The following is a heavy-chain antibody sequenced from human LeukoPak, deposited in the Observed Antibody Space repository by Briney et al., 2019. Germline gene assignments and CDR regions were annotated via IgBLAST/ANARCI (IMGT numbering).Heavy chain of an antibody. D-gene: IGHD2-8*01. CDR1: GYTFTSYG. CDR3: ARAVSRQNPHLYGY. Sequence: ASVKVSCEASGYTFTSYGISWVRQAPGQGLEWMGWISAYNGNTNYAQKLQGRVTMTTDTSTSTAYMELRSLRSDDTAVYYCARAVSRQNPHLYGYWGQGTLVTVSS. J-gene: IGHJ4*02. CDR2: ISAYNGNT. V-gene: IGHV1-18*04.